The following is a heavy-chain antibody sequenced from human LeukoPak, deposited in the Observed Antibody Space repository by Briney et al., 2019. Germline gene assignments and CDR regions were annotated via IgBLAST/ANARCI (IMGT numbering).Heavy chain of an antibody. CDR2: ITSSSTYI. Sequence: PGGSLRLSCAASGFTFSNYNMNCVRQAPGKGLEWVSSITSSSTYIYYADSVKGRFTISRDNAKNSLYLQMNSLRAEDTAVYYCARCLGYSYSDYWGQGTLVTVSS. CDR1: GFTFSNYN. V-gene: IGHV3-21*01. CDR3: ARCLGYSYSDY. J-gene: IGHJ4*02. D-gene: IGHD5-18*01.